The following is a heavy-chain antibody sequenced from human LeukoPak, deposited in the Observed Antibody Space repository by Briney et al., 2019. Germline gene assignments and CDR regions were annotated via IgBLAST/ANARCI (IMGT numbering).Heavy chain of an antibody. CDR2: IYSGGST. CDR1: GFTVSSNY. CDR3: ARVSVSRYYYDSSGYSY. J-gene: IGHJ4*02. Sequence: PGGSLRPSCAASGFTVSSNYMNWVRQVPGKGLEWVSVIYSGGSTYYADSVKGRFTISRDNSKNTLYLQMNSLRAEDTAVYYCARVSVSRYYYDSSGYSYWGRGTLVTVSS. D-gene: IGHD3-22*01. V-gene: IGHV3-66*01.